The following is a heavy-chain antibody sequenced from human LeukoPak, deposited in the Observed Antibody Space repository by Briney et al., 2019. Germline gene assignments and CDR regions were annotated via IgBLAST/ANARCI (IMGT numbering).Heavy chain of an antibody. CDR3: ARSRGWFDP. D-gene: IGHD2-2*01. CDR1: GGSISSYY. J-gene: IGHJ5*02. Sequence: SETLSLTCTVSGGSISSYYWSWLRQPAGKGLEWLGRIYTSGSTNYNPSLKSRVTMSVDTSKNQFSLKLSSVTAADTAVYYCARSRGWFDPWGQGTLVTVSS. CDR2: IYTSGST. V-gene: IGHV4-4*07.